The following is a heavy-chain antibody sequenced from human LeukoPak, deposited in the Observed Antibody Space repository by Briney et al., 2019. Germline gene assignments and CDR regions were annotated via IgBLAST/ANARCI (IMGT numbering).Heavy chain of an antibody. D-gene: IGHD4-17*01. Sequence: GGSLRLSCAASGFTFSSYGMTWVRQAPGKGLDWVSAISGSGGSTYYADSVKGRFTISRDNSKNTLYLQMNSLRAEDTAVYYCAKGVLKRSLASWGQGTLVIVSS. CDR3: AKGVLKRSLAS. V-gene: IGHV3-23*01. CDR1: GFTFSSYG. CDR2: ISGSGGST. J-gene: IGHJ5*01.